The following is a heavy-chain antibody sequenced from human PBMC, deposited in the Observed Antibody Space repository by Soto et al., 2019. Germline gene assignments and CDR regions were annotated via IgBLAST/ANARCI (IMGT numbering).Heavy chain of an antibody. CDR1: GGSFSDYY. V-gene: IGHV4-34*01. CDR2: INQSGST. Sequence: SETLSLTCSVYGGSFSDYYWSWIRQPPGKGLEWIGEINQSGSTNYNPSLKSRVTISVHTSKNQFSLKLSSVTAADTAVYYCARVERIQLWASGWFDPWGQGTLVTVSS. CDR3: ARVERIQLWASGWFDP. D-gene: IGHD5-18*01. J-gene: IGHJ5*02.